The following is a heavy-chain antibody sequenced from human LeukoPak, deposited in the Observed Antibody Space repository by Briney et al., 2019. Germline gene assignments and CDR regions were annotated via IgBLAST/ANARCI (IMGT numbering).Heavy chain of an antibody. CDR3: ASKGATYSSSWYYFDY. CDR1: GGSISSSSYY. D-gene: IGHD6-13*01. J-gene: IGHJ4*02. V-gene: IGHV4-39*01. CDR2: IYYSGST. Sequence: PSETLSLTCTVSGGSISSSSYYWGWIRQPPGKGLEWTGSIYYSGSTYYNPSLKSRVTISVGTSKNQFSLKLSSVTAADTAVYYCASKGATYSSSWYYFDYWGQGTLVTVSS.